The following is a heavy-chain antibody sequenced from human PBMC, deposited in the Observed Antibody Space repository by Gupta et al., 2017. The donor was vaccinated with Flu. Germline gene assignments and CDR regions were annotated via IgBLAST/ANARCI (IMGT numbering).Heavy chain of an antibody. CDR1: SNYA. D-gene: IGHD3-3*01. CDR3: AKVRGLEWLLPFDY. V-gene: IGHV3-23*01. CDR2: ISAGGGST. Sequence: SNYAMNWVRQAPGKGLEWVSGISAGGGSTYYADSVKGRFTISRDNSKNTLYLQMNSLRAEDTAVYYCAKVRGLEWLLPFDYWGQGTLVTVSS. J-gene: IGHJ4*02.